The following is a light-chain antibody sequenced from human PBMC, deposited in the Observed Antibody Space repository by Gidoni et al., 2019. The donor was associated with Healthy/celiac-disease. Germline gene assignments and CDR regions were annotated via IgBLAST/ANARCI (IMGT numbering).Light chain of an antibody. CDR3: QSYDSSLSLVV. CDR2: GNS. CDR1: SSNIGAGYA. V-gene: IGLV1-40*01. J-gene: IGLJ2*01. Sequence: QSVLTQPPAVSGAPGQRVTISCTGSSSNIGAGYAVHWYQQLPGTAPKLLIYGNSNRPSGVPDRFSGSKSGTSASLAITGLQAEDEADYSCQSYDSSLSLVVFGGGTKLTVL.